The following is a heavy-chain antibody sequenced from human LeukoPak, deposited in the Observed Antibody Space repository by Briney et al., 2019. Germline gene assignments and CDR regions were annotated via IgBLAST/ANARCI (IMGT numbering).Heavy chain of an antibody. CDR3: ARTCPGSSCYIIY. J-gene: IGHJ4*02. CDR2: ISTYNGNT. V-gene: IGHV1-18*01. CDR1: GYTFTNYG. D-gene: IGHD2-2*02. Sequence: GASVKVSCKASGYTFTNYGITRVRQAPGQGLEWMGWISTYNGNTNYAQKLQGRVTMTTETSTSTAYMELRSLRSDDTAIYYCARTCPGSSCYIIYWGQGTLVTVSS.